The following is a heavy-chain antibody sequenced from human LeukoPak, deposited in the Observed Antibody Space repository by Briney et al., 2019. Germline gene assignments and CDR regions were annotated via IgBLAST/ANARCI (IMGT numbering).Heavy chain of an antibody. J-gene: IGHJ5*02. V-gene: IGHV1-18*01. CDR2: ISAYNGNT. CDR3: ARGLSWREWELTYRFDP. Sequence: ASVKVSCKASGGTFSSYAISWVRQAPGQGLEWMGWISAYNGNTNYAQKLQGRVTRTTDTSTSTAYMELRSLRSDDTAVYYCARGLSWREWELTYRFDPWGQGTLVTVSS. CDR1: GGTFSSYA. D-gene: IGHD1-26*01.